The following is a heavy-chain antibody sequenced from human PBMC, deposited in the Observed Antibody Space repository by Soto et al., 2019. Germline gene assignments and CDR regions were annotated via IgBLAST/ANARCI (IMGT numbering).Heavy chain of an antibody. D-gene: IGHD3-10*02. CDR3: ASVRGGYYYAMDV. Sequence: TSETLSLTCTVSGGSISSGDYYWSWIRQPPGKGLEWIGYIYYSGSTYYNPSLKSRVTISVDTSKNQFSLKLSSVTAADTAVYYCASVRGGYYYAMDVWGQGTTVTVSS. V-gene: IGHV4-30-4*01. CDR2: IYYSGST. CDR1: GGSISSGDYY. J-gene: IGHJ6*02.